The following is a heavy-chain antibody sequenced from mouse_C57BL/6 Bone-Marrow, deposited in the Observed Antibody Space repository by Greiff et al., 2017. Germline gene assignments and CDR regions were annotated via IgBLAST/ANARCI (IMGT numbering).Heavy chain of an antibody. J-gene: IGHJ2*01. CDR2: INPSSGYT. CDR1: GYTFTSYT. CDR3: ASSDSSGYVY. Sequence: QVQLQQSGAELARPGASVKMSCKASGYTFTSYTMHWVKQRPGQGLEWIGYINPSSGYTKYNQKFKDKATLTADKSSSTAYMQLSSLTSEDSAVYYCASSDSSGYVYWGQGTTLTVAS. V-gene: IGHV1-4*01. D-gene: IGHD3-2*02.